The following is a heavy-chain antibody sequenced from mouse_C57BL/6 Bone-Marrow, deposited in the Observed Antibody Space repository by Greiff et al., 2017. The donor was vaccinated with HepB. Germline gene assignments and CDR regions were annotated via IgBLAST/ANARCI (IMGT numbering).Heavy chain of an antibody. CDR3: ARDYDYDGVLFAY. CDR1: GYTFTSYW. CDR2: IDPSDSYT. V-gene: IGHV1-69*01. D-gene: IGHD2-4*01. Sequence: LVESGAELVMPGASVKLSCKASGYTFTSYWMHWVKQRPGQGLEWIGEIDPSDSYTNYNQKFKGKSTLTVDKSSSTAYMQLSSLTSEDSAVYYCARDYDYDGVLFAYWGQGTLVTVSA. J-gene: IGHJ3*01.